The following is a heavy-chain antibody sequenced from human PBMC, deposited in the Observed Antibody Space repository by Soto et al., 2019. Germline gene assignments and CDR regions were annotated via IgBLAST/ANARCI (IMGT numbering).Heavy chain of an antibody. CDR2: IVPIFGTT. CDR1: GGTFSNYA. V-gene: IGHV1-69*12. D-gene: IGHD6-19*01. CDR3: ARVEAVAGLYNYHGLDV. Sequence: QVQLVQSGAEVKKPGSSVKVSCKVSGGTFSNYAIDWVRLAPGHGLEWMGGIVPIFGTTYYTQKFQGRATISADDSQNTTYLEMSSLRSEDTAIYYCARVEAVAGLYNYHGLDVWGQGTAVTVSS. J-gene: IGHJ6*02.